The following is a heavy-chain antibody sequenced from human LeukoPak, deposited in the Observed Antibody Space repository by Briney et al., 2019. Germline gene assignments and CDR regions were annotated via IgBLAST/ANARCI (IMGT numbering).Heavy chain of an antibody. J-gene: IGHJ4*02. CDR1: GFTFSSYA. Sequence: GGSLRLSCAASGFTFSSYAMSWVRQAPGKGLEWVSAISGSGGSTYYADSVKGRFTISRDNSKNTLYLQMNSLRAEDTAVYYCAKFYGAWFGESPFAPFDYWGQGTLVTVSS. CDR3: AKFYGAWFGESPFAPFDY. D-gene: IGHD3-10*01. CDR2: ISGSGGST. V-gene: IGHV3-23*01.